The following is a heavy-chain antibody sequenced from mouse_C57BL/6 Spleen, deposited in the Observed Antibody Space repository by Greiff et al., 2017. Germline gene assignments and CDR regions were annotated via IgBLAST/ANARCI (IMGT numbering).Heavy chain of an antibody. D-gene: IGHD2-4*01. CDR2: IYPGNSDT. Sequence: EVQLQQSGTVLARPGASVKMSCKTSGYTFTSYWMHWVKQRPGQGLEWIGAIYPGNSDTSYNQKFKGKAKLTAVTSASTAYMELGSLTNEDSAVYYCTGGDYDDGAFDYWGQGTTLTVSS. CDR3: TGGDYDDGAFDY. V-gene: IGHV1-5*01. CDR1: GYTFTSYW. J-gene: IGHJ2*01.